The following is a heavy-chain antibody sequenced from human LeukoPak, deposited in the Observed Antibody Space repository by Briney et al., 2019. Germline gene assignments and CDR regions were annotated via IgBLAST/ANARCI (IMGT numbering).Heavy chain of an antibody. J-gene: IGHJ6*02. Sequence: GGSLRLSCAASGFTFSNYYMSWIRQAPGKGLELVSYISSNGSNIYYADSVKGRFTISRDNAKNALYLQMNSLRAEDTAVYYCAMGNSGSYGMDVWGQGTTVTVSS. CDR1: GFTFSNYY. CDR3: AMGNSGSYGMDV. D-gene: IGHD3-10*01. V-gene: IGHV3-11*01. CDR2: ISSNGSNI.